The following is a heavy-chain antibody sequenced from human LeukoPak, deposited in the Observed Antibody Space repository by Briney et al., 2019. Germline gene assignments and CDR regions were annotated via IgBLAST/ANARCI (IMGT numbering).Heavy chain of an antibody. CDR3: ARGGDSSGYEGRFDP. V-gene: IGHV4-30-4*07. D-gene: IGHD3-22*01. Sequence: SETLSLTCAVSGGPISRSGYSWSWIRQPPGKGLDWIAYIYYTGSTYYNPSLKSRVTISLDTSKNQFSLKLTSVTAADTAVYYCARGGDSSGYEGRFDPWGQGTLVTVSS. CDR2: IYYTGST. CDR1: GGPISRSGYS. J-gene: IGHJ5*02.